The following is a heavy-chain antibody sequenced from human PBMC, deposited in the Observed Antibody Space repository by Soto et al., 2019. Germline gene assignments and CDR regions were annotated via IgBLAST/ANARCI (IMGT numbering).Heavy chain of an antibody. CDR1: GFTFSSYS. V-gene: IGHV3-21*01. CDR3: ARERSITMVRGVIPYYYYYMDV. CDR2: ISSSSSYI. D-gene: IGHD3-10*01. J-gene: IGHJ6*03. Sequence: WGSLRLSCAASGFTFSSYSMNWVRQAPGKGLEWVSSISSSSSYIYYADSVKGRFTISRDNAKNSLYLQMNSLRAEDTAVYYCARERSITMVRGVIPYYYYYMDVWGKGTTVTVSS.